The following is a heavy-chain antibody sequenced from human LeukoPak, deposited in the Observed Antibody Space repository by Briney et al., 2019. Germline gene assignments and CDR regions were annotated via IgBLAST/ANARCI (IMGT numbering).Heavy chain of an antibody. CDR2: ISAYNGNT. J-gene: IGHJ4*02. V-gene: IGHV1-18*01. D-gene: IGHD3-22*01. CDR1: GYTFTSHG. Sequence: ASVKVSCKASGYTFTSHGISWVRQAPGQGLEWMGWISAYNGNTNYAQKLQGRVTMTTDTSTSTAYMELRSLRSDDTAVYYCARVPGDVYYDSSGYYLFDYWGQGTLVTVSS. CDR3: ARVPGDVYYDSSGYYLFDY.